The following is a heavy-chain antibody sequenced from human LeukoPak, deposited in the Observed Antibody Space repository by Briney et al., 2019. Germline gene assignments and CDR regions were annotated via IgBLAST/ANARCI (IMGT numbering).Heavy chain of an antibody. Sequence: ASVKVSCKASGYTFSSYSINWVRQAPGQGLEWMGWISTYNGNTNYAQKLQGRVTMTTDTSTSTAYMELRSLRSDDTAVYYCARVQYYYGSGRQAEYFQHWGQGTLVTVSS. D-gene: IGHD3-10*01. V-gene: IGHV1-18*01. J-gene: IGHJ1*01. CDR2: ISTYNGNT. CDR1: GYTFSSYS. CDR3: ARVQYYYGSGRQAEYFQH.